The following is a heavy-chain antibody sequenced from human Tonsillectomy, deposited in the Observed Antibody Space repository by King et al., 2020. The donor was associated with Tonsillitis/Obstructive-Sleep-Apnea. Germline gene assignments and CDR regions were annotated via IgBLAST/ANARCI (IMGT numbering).Heavy chain of an antibody. CDR2: IKQDGREK. J-gene: IGHJ4*02. D-gene: IGHD6-13*01. V-gene: IGHV3-7*02. Sequence: QLVQSGGGLVQPGGSLRLSCAASGFTFRSYWMSWVRQAPGKGLEWVANIKQDGREKYYVNSVKGRFTISRDNAKNSLYLQMNSLRAEDTAVYYCARQRSSWYYFDYWGQGTLVTVSS. CDR3: ARQRSSWYYFDY. CDR1: GFTFRSYW.